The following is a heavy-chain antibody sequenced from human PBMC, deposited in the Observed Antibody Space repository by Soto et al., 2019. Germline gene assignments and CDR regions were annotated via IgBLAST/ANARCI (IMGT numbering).Heavy chain of an antibody. CDR2: IYPGDSDT. D-gene: IGHD3-10*01. CDR3: ASCITMVRGAITDSDYYYGMDV. V-gene: IGHV5-51*01. Sequence: GESLKISCKGSGYSFTSYWIGWVRQMPGKGLEWMGIIYPGDSDTRYSPSFQGQVTISADKSISTAYLQWSSLKASDTAMYYCASCITMVRGAITDSDYYYGMDVWGQGTTVTVSS. J-gene: IGHJ6*02. CDR1: GYSFTSYW.